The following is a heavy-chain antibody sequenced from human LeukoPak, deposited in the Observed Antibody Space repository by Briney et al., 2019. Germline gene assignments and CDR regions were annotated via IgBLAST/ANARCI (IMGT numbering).Heavy chain of an antibody. D-gene: IGHD3-10*01. Sequence: PGGSLRLSCAASGFTFISYAMSWVRQAPGKGLEWVSAISGSGGSTYYADSVKGRFTISRDNSKNTLYLQMNSLRAEDTAIYYCAKDIDYGSGSNFWGQGTLVTVSS. CDR1: GFTFISYA. J-gene: IGHJ4*02. V-gene: IGHV3-23*01. CDR2: ISGSGGST. CDR3: AKDIDYGSGSNF.